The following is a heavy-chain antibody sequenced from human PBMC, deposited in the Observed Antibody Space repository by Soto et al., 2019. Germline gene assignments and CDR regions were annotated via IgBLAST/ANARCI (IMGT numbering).Heavy chain of an antibody. D-gene: IGHD6-19*01. J-gene: IGHJ3*02. CDR2: ISSSSSYI. CDR3: SRDPRPSSGWYPGKAII. Sequence: EVQLVESGGGLVKPGGSLRLSCAASGFTFSSYSMNWVRQAPGKGLEWVSSISSSSSYIYYADSVKGRFTISRDNAKNSRYLQMNSLRAEDTAVYYCSRDPRPSSGWYPGKAIIWGQGTMVTVSS. CDR1: GFTFSSYS. V-gene: IGHV3-21*01.